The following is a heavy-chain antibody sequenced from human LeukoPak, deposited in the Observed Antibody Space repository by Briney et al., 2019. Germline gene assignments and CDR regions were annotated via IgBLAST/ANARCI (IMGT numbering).Heavy chain of an antibody. V-gene: IGHV3-43*01. D-gene: IGHD1-26*01. CDR3: AKDSFVATTSYLDS. Sequence: GSLRLSCAASGFTFEDFSMHWVRQVPGEGLEWISLIDWDGGITYYADSVKGRFTVSRDNSKSSLYLHLNSLTPEDTAFYYCAKDSFVATTSYLDSWGQGTLVTVSS. CDR1: GFTFEDFS. J-gene: IGHJ4*02. CDR2: IDWDGGIT.